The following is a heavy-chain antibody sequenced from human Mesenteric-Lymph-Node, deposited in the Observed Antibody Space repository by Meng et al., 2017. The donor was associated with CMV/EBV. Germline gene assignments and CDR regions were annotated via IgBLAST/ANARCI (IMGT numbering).Heavy chain of an antibody. CDR3: ARRLWRYYFDY. Sequence: SETLSLTCTVSGGSISSSSDYWGWIRQPPGKGLEWIGSIYYSGNTYYNPSLESRVTISVETSKNQFSLKLGSMTAADTAVYYCARRLWRYYFDYWGQGTLVTVSS. CDR1: GGSISSSSDY. CDR2: IYYSGNT. V-gene: IGHV4-39*01. J-gene: IGHJ4*02.